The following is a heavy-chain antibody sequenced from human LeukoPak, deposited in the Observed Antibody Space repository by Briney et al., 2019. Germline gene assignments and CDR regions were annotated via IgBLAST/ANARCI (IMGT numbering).Heavy chain of an antibody. CDR1: GFTFSNAW. CDR3: TTEIVATTTNYFDY. CDR2: IKSKTDGGTT. V-gene: IGHV3-15*07. J-gene: IGHJ4*02. D-gene: IGHD5-12*01. Sequence: GGSLRLSCAASGFTFSNAWMNWVRQAPGKGLEWVGRIKSKTDGGTTDYAAPVKGRFTISRDDSKNTLYLQMNSLKTEDTAVYYCTTEIVATTTNYFDYWGQGTLVTVSS.